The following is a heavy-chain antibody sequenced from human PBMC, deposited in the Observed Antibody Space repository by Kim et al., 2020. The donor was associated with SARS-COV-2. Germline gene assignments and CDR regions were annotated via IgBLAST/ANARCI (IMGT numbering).Heavy chain of an antibody. CDR2: ISASGLGT. CDR1: GFTFSNYA. CDR3: EASDF. Sequence: GGSLRLCAASGFTFSNYAMSWTRQAPGKGLEWVSTISASGLGTHYADSVRGRFTISRDNSKSTLFLQMSSLRVEDTAVYYCEASDFWGQGALVTVSS. J-gene: IGHJ4*02. V-gene: IGHV3-23*01.